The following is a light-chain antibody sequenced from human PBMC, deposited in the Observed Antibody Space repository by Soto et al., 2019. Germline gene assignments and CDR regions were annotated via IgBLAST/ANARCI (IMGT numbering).Light chain of an antibody. CDR2: KVS. CDR1: QSLVHSGSIAY. V-gene: IGKV2-30*02. CDR3: MQGTHWPIT. J-gene: IGKJ5*01. Sequence: DVVMTQSPLSLPVTLGQPASISCRSNQSLVHSGSIAYFSWFQQRPGRSPRRLIYKVSNRDSGVPARFSGSGSGTDFALKISRVEAEDVGVYYCMQGTHWPITFGQGTRLEIK.